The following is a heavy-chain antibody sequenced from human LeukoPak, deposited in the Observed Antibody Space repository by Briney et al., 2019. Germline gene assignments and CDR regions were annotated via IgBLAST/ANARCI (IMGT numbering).Heavy chain of an antibody. D-gene: IGHD3-9*01. CDR1: GFTFSSYA. V-gene: IGHV3-30-3*01. CDR3: AREGILTGYLSGYYAMDV. J-gene: IGHJ6*04. CDR2: ISYDGSNK. Sequence: GGPLSLSCSASGFTFSSYALHWLGQAPPKGRAGVAVISYDGSNKYYADSVKGRFTISRDNSKNTLYLQMNSLRAEDTAVYYCAREGILTGYLSGYYAMDVWGKGTTVTVSS.